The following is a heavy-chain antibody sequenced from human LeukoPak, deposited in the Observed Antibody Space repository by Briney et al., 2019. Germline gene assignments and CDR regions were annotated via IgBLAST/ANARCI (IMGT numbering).Heavy chain of an antibody. Sequence: PGGSLRLSCAASGFTFSSYSMNWVRQAPGKGLEWVSSISSSSSYIYYADSVKGRFTISRDNAKNSLYLQMNSLRAEDTAVYYCARDGRGDWDLDYRGQGTLVTVSS. CDR3: ARDGRGDWDLDY. CDR2: ISSSSSYI. CDR1: GFTFSSYS. D-gene: IGHD1-1*01. J-gene: IGHJ4*02. V-gene: IGHV3-21*01.